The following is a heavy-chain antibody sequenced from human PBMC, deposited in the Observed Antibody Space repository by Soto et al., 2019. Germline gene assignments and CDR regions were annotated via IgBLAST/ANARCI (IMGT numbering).Heavy chain of an antibody. CDR1: GCTFSSYA. D-gene: IGHD3-22*01. V-gene: IGHV1-18*01. CDR3: ARGVYDSSGYQSGGYFDL. J-gene: IGHJ2*01. Sequence: ASVKVSCKASGCTFSSYAISWVRQAPGQGLEWMGGISPYNGTANYAQKLQGRVTMTTDTSTSTAYMELRSLRSDDTAVYYCARGVYDSSGYQSGGYFDLWGRGTLVTVSS. CDR2: ISPYNGTA.